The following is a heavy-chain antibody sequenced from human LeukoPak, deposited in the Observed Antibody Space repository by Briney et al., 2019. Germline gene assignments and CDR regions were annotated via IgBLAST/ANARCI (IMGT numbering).Heavy chain of an antibody. J-gene: IGHJ4*02. CDR2: ISGSGGST. CDR3: AKELAECGGDCYSLLDY. CDR1: GFTFSSYS. D-gene: IGHD2-21*02. V-gene: IGHV3-23*01. Sequence: GGSLRLSCAASGFTFSSYSMSWVRRAPGRGLEWVSLISGSGGSTYYADSAKGRFTISRANSKNTLYLQMDSLRAEDTAIYYCAKELAECGGDCYSLLDYWGQGTLVTVSS.